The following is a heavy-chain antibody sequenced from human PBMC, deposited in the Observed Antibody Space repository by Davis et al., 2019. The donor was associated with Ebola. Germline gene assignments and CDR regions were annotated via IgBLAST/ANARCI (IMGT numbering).Heavy chain of an antibody. V-gene: IGHV3-15*01. CDR1: GFTFSNAW. Sequence: PGGSLSLSCAASGFTFSNAWMTWVRQAPGKGLEWVGRIKSKTGGGTTDYAAPVKGRFTISRDDSKNTLYLQMSSLKTEDTAVYYCTTDLGNDYDYIWGNYRPFDYWGQGTLVTVSS. J-gene: IGHJ4*02. CDR3: TTDLGNDYDYIWGNYRPFDY. CDR2: IKSKTGGGTT. D-gene: IGHD3-16*02.